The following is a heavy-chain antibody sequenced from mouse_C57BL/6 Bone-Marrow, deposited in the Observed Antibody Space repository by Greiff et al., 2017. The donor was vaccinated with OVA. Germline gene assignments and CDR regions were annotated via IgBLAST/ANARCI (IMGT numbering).Heavy chain of an antibody. J-gene: IGHJ4*01. Sequence: LVESGAELVRPGASVKLSCTASGFNIKDDYMHWVKQRPEQGLEWIGWIDPENGDTEYASKFQGKATITADTSSNTAYLQLSSLTSEDTAVYYCTTWDSYAMDYWGQGTSVTVSS. D-gene: IGHD4-1*01. V-gene: IGHV14-4*01. CDR2: IDPENGDT. CDR1: GFNIKDDY. CDR3: TTWDSYAMDY.